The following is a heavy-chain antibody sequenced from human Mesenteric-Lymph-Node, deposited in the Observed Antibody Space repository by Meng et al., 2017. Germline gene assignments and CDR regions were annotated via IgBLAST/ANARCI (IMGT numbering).Heavy chain of an antibody. CDR1: GFTFSNYA. Sequence: GESLKISCAASGFTFSNYAMTWVRQAPGKGLEWVSAIGAGGSKYADSVRGRFTISRDNSKNMLYLQMSSLRAEDTAVYYCAKAPYTYGAWALDVWGQGTMVTVSS. V-gene: IGHV3-23*01. CDR3: AKAPYTYGAWALDV. CDR2: IGAGGS. J-gene: IGHJ3*01. D-gene: IGHD3-16*01.